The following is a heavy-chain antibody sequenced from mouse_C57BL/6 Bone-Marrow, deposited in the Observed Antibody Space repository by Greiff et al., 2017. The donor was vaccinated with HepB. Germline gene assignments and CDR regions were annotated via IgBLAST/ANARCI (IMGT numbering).Heavy chain of an antibody. CDR2: IDPSDSYI. D-gene: IGHD1-1*01. V-gene: IGHV1-50*01. CDR1: GYTFTSYW. Sequence: QVQLQQPGAEFVKPGASVKLSCKASGYTFTSYWMQWVKQRPGQGLEWIGEIDPSDSYINYNQKFKGKATLTVDTSSSTAYMQLSSLTSEDSAVYYGERRASLLSWFAYGGQGTRVTVSA. J-gene: IGHJ3*01. CDR3: ERRASLLSWFAY.